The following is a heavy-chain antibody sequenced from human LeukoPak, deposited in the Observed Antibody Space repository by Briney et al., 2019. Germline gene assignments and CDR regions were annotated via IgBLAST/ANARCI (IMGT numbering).Heavy chain of an antibody. CDR2: ISGSGGST. CDR1: GFTFTSCG. V-gene: IGHV3-23*01. CDR3: AKADYYDSSGYYRNGGYNFDY. D-gene: IGHD3-22*01. J-gene: IGHJ4*02. Sequence: GGSLRLSCVASGFTFTSCGMSWVRQAPGKGLEWVSAISGSGGSTYYADSVKGRFTISRDNSKSTLYLQMNSLRVEDTAVYYCAKADYYDSSGYYRNGGYNFDYWGQGTLVTVSS.